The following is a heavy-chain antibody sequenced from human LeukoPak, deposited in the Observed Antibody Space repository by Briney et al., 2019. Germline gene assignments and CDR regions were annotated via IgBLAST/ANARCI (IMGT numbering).Heavy chain of an antibody. J-gene: IGHJ4*02. V-gene: IGHV3-7*01. D-gene: IGHD5-12*01. CDR2: TNQEGSEK. Sequence: GGSLRLSCAASGFTISTYWMSWVRQAPGKGLEWVADTNQEGSEKYYVDSVKGRFTISKDNAKNSLYLQMNSLRAEDTAVYYCARDPKWLDYWGQGTLVTVSS. CDR1: GFTISTYW. CDR3: ARDPKWLDY.